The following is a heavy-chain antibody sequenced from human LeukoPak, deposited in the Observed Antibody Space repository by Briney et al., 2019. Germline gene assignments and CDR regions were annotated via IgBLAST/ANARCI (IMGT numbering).Heavy chain of an antibody. CDR3: ASQRFLDY. Sequence: GGSLRLSCAASGFTFSNYWMNWVRQAPGKGLEWVANIKQDGSEKYYVDSVKGRFAISRDNAKNSLYLQLNSLRVEDTAVYYCASQRFLDYWGQGTLVTVSS. J-gene: IGHJ4*02. CDR2: IKQDGSEK. D-gene: IGHD3-3*01. CDR1: GFTFSNYW. V-gene: IGHV3-7*01.